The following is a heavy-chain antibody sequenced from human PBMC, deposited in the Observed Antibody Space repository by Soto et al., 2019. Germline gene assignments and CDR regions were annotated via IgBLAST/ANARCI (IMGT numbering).Heavy chain of an antibody. D-gene: IGHD6-13*01. Sequence: PAWSLRLSCAASGFTFSSYGMHWVRQAPGKGLEWVAVIWYDGSNKYYADSVKGRFTISRDNSKNTLYLQMNSLRAEDTAVYYIARGPHRRSWYHSYYYHGMDLWGQGSTVTV. CDR1: GFTFSSYG. V-gene: IGHV3-33*01. CDR3: ARGPHRRSWYHSYYYHGMDL. CDR2: IWYDGSNK. J-gene: IGHJ6*02.